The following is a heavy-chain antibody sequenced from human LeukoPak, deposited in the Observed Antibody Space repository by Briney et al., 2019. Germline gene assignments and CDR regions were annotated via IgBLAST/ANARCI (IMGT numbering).Heavy chain of an antibody. CDR3: AREDGYNLAVADY. V-gene: IGHV1-18*01. J-gene: IGHJ4*02. D-gene: IGHD5-24*01. CDR2: ISAYNGNT. Sequence: GASVKVSCKASGYTFTSYGISWVRQAPGQGLEWMGWISAYNGNTNYAQKLQGRVTMTTDTSTSTVYMELSSLRSEDTAVYYCAREDGYNLAVADYWGQGTLVTVSS. CDR1: GYTFTSYG.